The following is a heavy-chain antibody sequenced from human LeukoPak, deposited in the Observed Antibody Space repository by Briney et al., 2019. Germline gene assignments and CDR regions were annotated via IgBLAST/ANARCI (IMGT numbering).Heavy chain of an antibody. D-gene: IGHD2-15*01. Sequence: ASVKVSCKASGYTFTSYDINWVRQATGQGLEWMGWFNPNSNSAGYAQNFQGRVTITGDTSMTTAYMELTSLRSEDTAVYYCTRLNEDIVVVVLPDYWGQGTLVTVSS. CDR2: FNPNSNSA. CDR3: TRLNEDIVVVVLPDY. CDR1: GYTFTSYD. J-gene: IGHJ4*02. V-gene: IGHV1-8*03.